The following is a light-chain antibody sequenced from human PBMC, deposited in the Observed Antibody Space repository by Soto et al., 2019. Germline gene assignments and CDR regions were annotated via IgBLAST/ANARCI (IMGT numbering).Light chain of an antibody. CDR1: QSVSSSY. CDR2: GAS. J-gene: IGKJ1*01. Sequence: IVLTQSPGTLSLSPGERVTLSCKASQSVSSSYLAWYQQKPGQAPRLIIYGASSRATGIPDRFSGRGSGTDFTLTISRLEPEDFAVYYCQQYGSSPRTFGQGTKVEIK. CDR3: QQYGSSPRT. V-gene: IGKV3-20*01.